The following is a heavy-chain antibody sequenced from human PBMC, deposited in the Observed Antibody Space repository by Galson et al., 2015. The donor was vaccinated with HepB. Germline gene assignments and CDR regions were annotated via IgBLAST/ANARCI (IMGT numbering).Heavy chain of an antibody. CDR3: ARHMSGEGDWFDP. D-gene: IGHD3-10*02. CDR2: IYYSGST. V-gene: IGHV4-39*01. Sequence: ETLSLTCTVSGGSISSSSYYWGWIRQPPGKGLEWIGSIYYSGSTYYNPSLKSRVTISVDTSKNQFSLKLSSVTAADTAVYYCARHMSGEGDWFDPWGQGTLVTVSS. J-gene: IGHJ5*02. CDR1: GGSISSSSYY.